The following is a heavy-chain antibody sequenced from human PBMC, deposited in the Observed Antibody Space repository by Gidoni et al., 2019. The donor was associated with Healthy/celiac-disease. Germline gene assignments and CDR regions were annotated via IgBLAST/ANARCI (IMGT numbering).Heavy chain of an antibody. D-gene: IGHD2-21*02. Sequence: GKGLEWIGSIYYSGSTYYNPSLKSRVTISVDTSKNQFSLKLSSVTAADTAVYYCARQGGHIVVVTASDAFDIWGQGTMVTVSS. V-gene: IGHV4-39*01. J-gene: IGHJ3*02. CDR3: ARQGGHIVVVTASDAFDI. CDR2: IYYSGST.